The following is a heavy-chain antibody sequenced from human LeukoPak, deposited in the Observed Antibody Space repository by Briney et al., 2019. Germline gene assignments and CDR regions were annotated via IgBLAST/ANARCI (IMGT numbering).Heavy chain of an antibody. V-gene: IGHV3-30*04. Sequence: GRSLRLSCAASGFTLSSYAMHWVRQAPAKGLEWVAVISYDGSNKYYADSVKGRFTISRDNSKNTLYLQMNSLRAEDTAVYYCARDPLGYYFDYWGQGTLVTVSS. CDR3: ARDPLGYYFDY. J-gene: IGHJ4*02. CDR2: ISYDGSNK. CDR1: GFTLSSYA. D-gene: IGHD3-16*01.